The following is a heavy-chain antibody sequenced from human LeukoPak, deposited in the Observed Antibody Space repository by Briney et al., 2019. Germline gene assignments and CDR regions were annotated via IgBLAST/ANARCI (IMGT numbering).Heavy chain of an antibody. CDR1: GFTFSSYA. CDR3: ASILGLQGTAAGTVSDY. J-gene: IGHJ4*02. V-gene: IGHV3-30*04. Sequence: GRSLRLSCAASGFTFSSYAMHWVRQAPGKGLEWVAVISYDGSNKYYADSVKGRFTISRDNSKNTLYLQMNSLRAEDTAVYHCASILGLQGTAAGTVSDYWGQGTLVTVSS. D-gene: IGHD6-13*01. CDR2: ISYDGSNK.